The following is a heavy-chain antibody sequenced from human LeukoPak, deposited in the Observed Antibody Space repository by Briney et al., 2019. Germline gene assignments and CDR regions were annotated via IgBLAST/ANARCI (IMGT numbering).Heavy chain of an antibody. CDR3: ARDDCSSISCYHNWFDP. J-gene: IGHJ5*02. D-gene: IGHD2-2*01. Sequence: GGSLRLSCAASGFTFSSYWMSWVRQGPGKGLEWVANIKQDGSEKYYVDSVKGRFTISRDNAKNSLYLQMNSLRAEDTAVYYCARDDCSSISCYHNWFDPWGQGTLVTVSS. CDR1: GFTFSSYW. CDR2: IKQDGSEK. V-gene: IGHV3-7*01.